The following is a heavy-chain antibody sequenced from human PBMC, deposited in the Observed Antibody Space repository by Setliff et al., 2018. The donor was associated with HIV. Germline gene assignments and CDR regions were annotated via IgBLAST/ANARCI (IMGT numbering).Heavy chain of an antibody. Sequence: PGGSLRLSCAASGFTFSSYSMNWVRQAPGKWLEWVSSSSSSSSYIFYADSVKGRFTISRDNAKNSLYLQMNSLRAEDTAVYYCARDPYYYDSSGYGPRAFDIWGQGTMVTVSS. CDR3: ARDPYYYDSSGYGPRAFDI. V-gene: IGHV3-21*01. CDR1: GFTFSSYS. D-gene: IGHD3-22*01. CDR2: SSSSSSYI. J-gene: IGHJ3*02.